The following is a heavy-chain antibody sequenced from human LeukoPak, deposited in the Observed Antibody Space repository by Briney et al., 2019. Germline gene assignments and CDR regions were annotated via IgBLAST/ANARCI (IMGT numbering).Heavy chain of an antibody. V-gene: IGHV3-30-3*01. CDR1: GFTFSSYA. Sequence: GGSLRLSCAASGFTFSSYAMSWVRQAPGKGLEWVAVISYDGSNKYYADSVKGRFTISRDNSKNTLYLQMNSLRAEDTAVYYCARERYSSGWYAPSYFDYWGQGTLVTVSS. J-gene: IGHJ4*02. CDR3: ARERYSSGWYAPSYFDY. CDR2: ISYDGSNK. D-gene: IGHD6-19*01.